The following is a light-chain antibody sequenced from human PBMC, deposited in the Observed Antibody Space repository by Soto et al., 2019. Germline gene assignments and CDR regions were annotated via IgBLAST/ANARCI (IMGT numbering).Light chain of an antibody. V-gene: IGLV2-14*01. J-gene: IGLJ2*01. Sequence: QSVLTQPASVSGAPGQSITISCTGTSSDVGGYNFVFWYQQHPGKAPQLMIYDVTNRPSGVSNRFSGSKSGNTASLTISGLQAEDEADYYCSSCTSSSTLVFGGGTKLTVL. CDR1: SSDVGGYNF. CDR3: SSCTSSSTLV. CDR2: DVT.